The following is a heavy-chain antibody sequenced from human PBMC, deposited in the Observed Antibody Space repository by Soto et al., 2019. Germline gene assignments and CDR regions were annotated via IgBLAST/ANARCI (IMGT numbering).Heavy chain of an antibody. Sequence: HPGGSLRLSCAASGFTVSSNYMSWVRQAPGKGLEWVSVIYSGGSTYYADSVKGRFTISRDNSKNTLYLQMNSLRAEDTAVYYCARGYYDSSGYPKGPFDYWGQETLVTVSS. CDR1: GFTVSSNY. CDR3: ARGYYDSSGYPKGPFDY. D-gene: IGHD3-22*01. J-gene: IGHJ4*02. V-gene: IGHV3-53*01. CDR2: IYSGGST.